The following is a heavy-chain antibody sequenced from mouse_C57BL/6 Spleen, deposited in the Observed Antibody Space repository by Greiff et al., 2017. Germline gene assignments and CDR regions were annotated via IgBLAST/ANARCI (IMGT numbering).Heavy chain of an antibody. CDR2: IYPGDGDT. V-gene: IGHV1-82*01. Sequence: VQLQESGPELVKPGASVKISCKASGYAFSSSWMNWVKQRPGKGLEGIGRIYPGDGDTNYNGKFKGKATLTADKSSSTAYMQLSSLTSEDSAVSCCARSYGSSYPDYFDYWGQGTTQTVSS. J-gene: IGHJ2*01. CDR1: GYAFSSSW. D-gene: IGHD1-1*01. CDR3: ARSYGSSYPDYFDY.